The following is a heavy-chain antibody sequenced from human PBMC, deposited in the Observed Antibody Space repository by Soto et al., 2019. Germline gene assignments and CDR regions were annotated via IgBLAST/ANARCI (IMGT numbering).Heavy chain of an antibody. CDR3: AKDGEQQLPARYDYIWGSYREYYYYYYMDV. D-gene: IGHD3-16*02. V-gene: IGHV3-9*01. CDR1: GFTFDDYA. CDR2: ISWNSGSI. J-gene: IGHJ6*03. Sequence: SLRLSCAASGFTFDDYAMHWVRQAPGKGLEWVSGISWNSGSIGYADSVKGRFTISRDNAKNSLYLQMNSLRAEDTALYYCAKDGEQQLPARYDYIWGSYREYYYYYYMDVWGKGTTVTVSS.